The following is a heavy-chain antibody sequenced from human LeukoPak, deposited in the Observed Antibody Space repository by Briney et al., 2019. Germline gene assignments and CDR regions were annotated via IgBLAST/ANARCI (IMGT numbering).Heavy chain of an antibody. CDR1: GGTFSSHA. V-gene: IGHV1-69*05. D-gene: IGHD5-24*01. CDR2: IIPIFGTA. Sequence: VKVSCKASGGTFSSHAISWVRQAPGQGLEWMGRIIPIFGTANYAQKFQGRVTITTDESTSTAYMELSSLRSEDTAVYYCARDAGRDGYNWNYWGQGTLVTVSS. CDR3: ARDAGRDGYNWNY. J-gene: IGHJ4*02.